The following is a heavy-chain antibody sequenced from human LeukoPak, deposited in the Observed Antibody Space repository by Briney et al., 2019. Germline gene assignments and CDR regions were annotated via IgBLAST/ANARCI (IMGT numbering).Heavy chain of an antibody. CDR3: ARLGHSSGWYYFDY. V-gene: IGHV3-30*04. Sequence: GGSLRLSCAASGFTFSSYAMHWVRQAPGKGLEWVAVISYDGSNKYYADSVKGRFTISRDNSKNTLYLQMSSLRAEDTAVYYCARLGHSSGWYYFDYWGQGTLVTVSS. CDR2: ISYDGSNK. CDR1: GFTFSSYA. D-gene: IGHD6-19*01. J-gene: IGHJ4*02.